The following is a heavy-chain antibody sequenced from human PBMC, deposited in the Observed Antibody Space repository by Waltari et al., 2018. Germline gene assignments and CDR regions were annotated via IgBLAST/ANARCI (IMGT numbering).Heavy chain of an antibody. CDR1: GFTFSSFS. CDR2: VSNKGDSA. V-gene: IGHV3-64D*08. J-gene: IGHJ4*02. Sequence: EVQLVESGGGLVQPGGSLRLSCSASGFTFSSFSMHWVRQAPGKGLEYVSVVSNKGDSAYSADSVKCRFTISRDNSKNTLYLQMTSLKAEDTAVYYCVKDWPGAGWGDYDYWGQGTLVTVSS. D-gene: IGHD3-16*01. CDR3: VKDWPGAGWGDYDY.